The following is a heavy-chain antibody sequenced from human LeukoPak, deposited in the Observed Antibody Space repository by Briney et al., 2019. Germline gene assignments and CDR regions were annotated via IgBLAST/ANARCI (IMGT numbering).Heavy chain of an antibody. Sequence: PGGSLRLSCAASGFTFSSYAMSWVRQAPGKGLEWVSAISGSGGSTYYADSVKGRFTISRDNAKNSLYLQMNSLRAEDTAVYYCARPPLYYYDSSGYYNWGQGTLVTVSS. J-gene: IGHJ4*02. D-gene: IGHD3-22*01. CDR1: GFTFSSYA. V-gene: IGHV3-23*01. CDR2: ISGSGGST. CDR3: ARPPLYYYDSSGYYN.